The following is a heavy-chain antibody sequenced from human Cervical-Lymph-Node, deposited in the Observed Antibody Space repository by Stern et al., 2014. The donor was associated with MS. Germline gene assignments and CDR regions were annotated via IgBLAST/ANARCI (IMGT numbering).Heavy chain of an antibody. CDR1: GFPFHNYG. CDR3: ARAVGYCAGGSCYLDHDAFDI. V-gene: IGHV3-9*01. D-gene: IGHD2-15*01. J-gene: IGHJ3*02. Sequence: EVQLVESGGGWVQPGKSLRLSCAASGFPFHNYGMHWVRQAPGKGLEWVSGITWNSGTIDYADSVRGRFTIARDNAENSLYLQMNSLRGDDSALYFCARAVGYCAGGSCYLDHDAFDIWGQGTMVTVSS. CDR2: ITWNSGTI.